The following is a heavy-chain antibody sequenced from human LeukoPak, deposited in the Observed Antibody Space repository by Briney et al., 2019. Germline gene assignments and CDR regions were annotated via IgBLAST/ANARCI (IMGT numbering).Heavy chain of an antibody. D-gene: IGHD3-3*01. V-gene: IGHV3-33*01. CDR2: IWYDGSNK. CDR3: ARGDLFEGAFDI. Sequence: GRSLRLSCAASGFTFSSYVMHWVHQAPGKGLEWVAVIWYDGSNKYYADSVKGRFTISRDNSKNTLYLQMNSLRAEDTAVYYCARGDLFEGAFDIWGQGTMVTVSS. CDR1: GFTFSSYV. J-gene: IGHJ3*02.